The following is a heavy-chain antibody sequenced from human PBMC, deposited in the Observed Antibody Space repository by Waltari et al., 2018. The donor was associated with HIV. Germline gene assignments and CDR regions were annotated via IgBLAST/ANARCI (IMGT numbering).Heavy chain of an antibody. CDR1: GFTFNNAW. D-gene: IGHD2-15*01. CDR2: RKSKADGGTT. J-gene: IGHJ3*02. Sequence: EVQLVESGGDLVKPGGSLRLSCAGSGFTFNNAWMNWVRQAPGKGLEWVGRRKSKADGGTTDYAAPVKGRFIVSRDDSKNTLYRQMNSLKTDDTAVYYCTTFTAAGAFDIWGQGTMVTVSS. V-gene: IGHV3-15*01. CDR3: TTFTAAGAFDI.